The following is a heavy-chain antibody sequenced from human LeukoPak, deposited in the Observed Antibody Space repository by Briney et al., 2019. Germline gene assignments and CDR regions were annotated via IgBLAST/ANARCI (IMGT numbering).Heavy chain of an antibody. Sequence: GASVKVSCKASGYTFTGFYIHWVRQAPGQGLEWMGWINPNSGATNYAQKFQGRATMTRDTSISTAYLELSRLRSDDTAVYYCATHRYYYDSNGYHRPSWFDYWGQGTLVTVSS. D-gene: IGHD3-22*01. CDR2: INPNSGAT. V-gene: IGHV1-2*02. CDR1: GYTFTGFY. J-gene: IGHJ4*02. CDR3: ATHRYYYDSNGYHRPSWFDY.